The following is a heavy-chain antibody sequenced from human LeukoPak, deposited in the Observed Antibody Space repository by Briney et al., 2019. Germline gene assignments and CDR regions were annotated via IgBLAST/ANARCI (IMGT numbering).Heavy chain of an antibody. CDR3: ARFIGSSGYYDY. CDR2: IYSTGIT. Sequence: SETLSLICAVYGGSFSDYYWSWIRQPPRGGLEFIGYIYSTGITDYNPSLTSRVTISVDTSKNQFSLKLSSVTAADTAVYYCARFIGSSGYYDYWGHGTLVTVSS. V-gene: IGHV4-59*01. D-gene: IGHD3-22*01. J-gene: IGHJ4*01. CDR1: GGSFSDYY.